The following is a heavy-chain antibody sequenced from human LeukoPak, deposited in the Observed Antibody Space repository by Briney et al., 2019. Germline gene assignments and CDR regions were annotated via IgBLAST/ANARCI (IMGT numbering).Heavy chain of an antibody. D-gene: IGHD6-19*01. Sequence: GGSLRLSCAASGFPFSSYAMSWVRQAPGKGLEWVSAISSGGGGTYYADSVKGRFTISRDNSKNTLYLQMNSLRAEDTAVYYCAKSPGGGGIAVAGAQYYFDYWGQGTLVTVSS. J-gene: IGHJ4*02. V-gene: IGHV3-23*01. CDR1: GFPFSSYA. CDR3: AKSPGGGGIAVAGAQYYFDY. CDR2: ISSGGGGT.